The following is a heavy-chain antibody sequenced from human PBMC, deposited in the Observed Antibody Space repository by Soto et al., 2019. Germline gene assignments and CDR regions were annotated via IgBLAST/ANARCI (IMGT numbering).Heavy chain of an antibody. CDR3: AKDIPGGIPPP. CDR1: GDSLSGYF. D-gene: IGHD2-8*02. CDR2: IYGSGTT. V-gene: IGHV4-4*07. J-gene: IGHJ5*02. Sequence: WETLSLTCTVSGDSLSGYFWSWIRQPADKGLEWIGRIYGSGTTIYNPSLRGRVTISLDTSKNQFSLRLTSVTSADTAVYYCAKDIPGGIPPPWGHGTLVTVSS.